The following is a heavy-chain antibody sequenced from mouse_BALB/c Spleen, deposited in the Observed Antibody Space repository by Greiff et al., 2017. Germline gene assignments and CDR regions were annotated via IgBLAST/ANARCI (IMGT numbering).Heavy chain of an antibody. V-gene: IGHV1-4*01. Sequence: VQLHQSGAELARPGASVKMSCKASGYTFTSYTMHWVKQRPGQGLEWIGYINPSSGYTNYNQKFKDKATLTADKSSSTAYMQLSSLTSEDSAVYYCARSDDYDGTGKRAWFAYWGQGTLVTVSA. J-gene: IGHJ3*01. CDR1: GYTFTSYT. CDR3: ARSDDYDGTGKRAWFAY. CDR2: INPSSGYT. D-gene: IGHD2-4*01.